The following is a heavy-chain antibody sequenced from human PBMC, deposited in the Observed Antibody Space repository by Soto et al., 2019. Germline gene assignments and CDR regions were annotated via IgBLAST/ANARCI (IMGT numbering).Heavy chain of an antibody. J-gene: IGHJ4*02. Sequence: QVQLVESGGDLVKPGGSLRLACAASGFSFSDSYMSWVRQAPGKGLEWLSYISGGSSYTNYADSVQGRFTISRDNAKGSLYLEMNSLEADDTAVYYCAKTIVAASGYYFCHWGQGNLVTVSS. D-gene: IGHD2-21*01. V-gene: IGHV3-11*06. CDR2: ISGGSSYT. CDR1: GFSFSDSY. CDR3: AKTIVAASGYYFCH.